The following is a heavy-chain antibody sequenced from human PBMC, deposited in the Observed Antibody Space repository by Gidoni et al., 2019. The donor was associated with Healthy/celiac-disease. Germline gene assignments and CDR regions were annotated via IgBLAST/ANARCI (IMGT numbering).Heavy chain of an antibody. CDR2: ISSSGSTI. J-gene: IGHJ4*02. CDR3: ARALTTVVTPEGVDY. D-gene: IGHD4-17*01. Sequence: EVQLVESGGGLVQPGGSLRLSCAASGFTFSSYEMNWVRQAPGKGLEWVSYISSSGSTIYYADSVKGRFTISRDNAKNSLYLQMNSLRAEDTAVYYCARALTTVVTPEGVDYWGQGTLVTVSS. V-gene: IGHV3-48*03. CDR1: GFTFSSYE.